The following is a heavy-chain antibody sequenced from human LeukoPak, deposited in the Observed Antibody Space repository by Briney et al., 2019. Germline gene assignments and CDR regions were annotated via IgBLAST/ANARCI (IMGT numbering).Heavy chain of an antibody. V-gene: IGHV4-4*02. J-gene: IGHJ6*02. CDR1: GGSISSSNW. Sequence: SETLSLTCAVSGGSISSSNWWSWVRQPPGKGLEWIGEIYHSGSTNYDPSLKSRVTMSVDTSKNLFSLKVSSVTAADTAVYYCARGRSNYYGMDVWGQGTTVTVSS. D-gene: IGHD1-26*01. CDR3: ARGRSNYYGMDV. CDR2: IYHSGST.